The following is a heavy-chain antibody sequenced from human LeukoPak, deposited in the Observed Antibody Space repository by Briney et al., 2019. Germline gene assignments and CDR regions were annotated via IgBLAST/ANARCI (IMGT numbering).Heavy chain of an antibody. V-gene: IGHV4-39*01. CDR3: ASLGYDILTGDG. D-gene: IGHD3-9*01. J-gene: IGHJ4*02. CDR2: ISYSGRT. CDR1: RGSISSGSYY. Sequence: SETLSLTCTVSRGSISSGSYYWGWLRQPPGKGLEWRGSISYSGRTYYNPSLKSRVTITVDTSKNQISLKLSSVTAADTAVYYCASLGYDILTGDGWGQGTLVAVSS.